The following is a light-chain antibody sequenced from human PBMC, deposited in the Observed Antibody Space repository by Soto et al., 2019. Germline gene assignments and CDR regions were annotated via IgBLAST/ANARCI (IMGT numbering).Light chain of an antibody. CDR1: QDIANF. J-gene: IGKJ5*01. Sequence: LMALSVAAVATFVGGDSTIAGRASQDIANFLAWYQPKAGKVPKLLTYAASTLQSGFPSRLNGRRSGTDFTPTLLGLHPEEVATYACQKATNWPPISFSEGRLLEI. CDR3: QKATNWPPIS. CDR2: AAS. V-gene: IGKV1-27*01.